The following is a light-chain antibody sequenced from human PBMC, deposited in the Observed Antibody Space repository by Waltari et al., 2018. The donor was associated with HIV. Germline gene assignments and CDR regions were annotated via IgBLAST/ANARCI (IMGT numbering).Light chain of an antibody. J-gene: IGLJ3*02. CDR2: EGI. V-gene: IGLV2-23*01. Sequence: SALTQPPSVPGSRGQSITIASTGPSRAAGNSSLVPRYQQHPGKAPKLMIYEGIKRPSGVSNRISGSKSGNTASLTISGLQAEDEADYYCCSDGGRSNWVFGGGTKLTVL. CDR3: CSDGGRSNWV. CDR1: SRAAGNSSL.